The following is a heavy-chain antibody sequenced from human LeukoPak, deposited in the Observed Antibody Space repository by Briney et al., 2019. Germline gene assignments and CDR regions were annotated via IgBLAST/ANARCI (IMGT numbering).Heavy chain of an antibody. J-gene: IGHJ4*02. V-gene: IGHV4-59*01. CDR3: ARDDVAGPFDY. Sequence: SETLSLTCTVSGGSISSYYWSWIRQPPGKGLEWIGYIYYSGSTNYNPSLKSRVTISVDTSKNQFSLRLSSVTAADTAVYYCARDDVAGPFDYWGQGTLVTVSS. D-gene: IGHD6-19*01. CDR2: IYYSGST. CDR1: GGSISSYY.